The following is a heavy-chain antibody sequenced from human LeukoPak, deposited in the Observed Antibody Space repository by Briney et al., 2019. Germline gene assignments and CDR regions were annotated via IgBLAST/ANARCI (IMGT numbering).Heavy chain of an antibody. J-gene: IGHJ5*02. V-gene: IGHV3-21*01. Sequence: PGGSLRLSCAASGLTFSNYWMSWIRQAPGKGLEWVSSISSSSDYIYYADSVKGRFTISRDNAKNSLYLQMKSLRAEDTAVYYCARGKTSQNIVTRKTYNWFDPWGQGTLVTVSS. CDR2: ISSSSDYI. D-gene: IGHD2/OR15-2a*01. CDR1: GLTFSNYW. CDR3: ARGKTSQNIVTRKTYNWFDP.